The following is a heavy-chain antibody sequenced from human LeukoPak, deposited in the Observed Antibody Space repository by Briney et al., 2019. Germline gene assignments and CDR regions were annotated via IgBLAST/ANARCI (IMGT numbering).Heavy chain of an antibody. CDR2: ISDDGSNK. D-gene: IGHD2-2*03. Sequence: GGSLRLSCAASGFTFSSYAMHWVRQAPGKGLEWVAVISDDGSNKYYADSVKGRFTISRDNSKNTLYLQMNSLRAEDTAVYYCARVDDLDAFDMWGQGTMATVSS. V-gene: IGHV3-30*04. CDR1: GFTFSSYA. CDR3: ARVDDLDAFDM. J-gene: IGHJ3*02.